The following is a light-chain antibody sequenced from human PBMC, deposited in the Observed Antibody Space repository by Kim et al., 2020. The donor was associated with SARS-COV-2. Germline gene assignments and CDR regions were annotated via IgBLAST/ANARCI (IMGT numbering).Light chain of an antibody. Sequence: DIQLTQSPSFLSASVGDRVTITCRASQGISSYLAWYQQKPGKAPKLLIYGAPTLQSGVPSRFSGGGTGTKFTLTITNLQPEDFATYYCQQLNTYPLVTFGQGTRLEIK. J-gene: IGKJ5*01. CDR3: QQLNTYPLVT. CDR1: QGISSY. V-gene: IGKV1-9*01. CDR2: GAP.